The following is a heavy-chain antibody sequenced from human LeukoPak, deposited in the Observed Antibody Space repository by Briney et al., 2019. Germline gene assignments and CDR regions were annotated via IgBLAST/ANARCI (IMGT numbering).Heavy chain of an antibody. V-gene: IGHV4-39*01. Sequence: SETLSLTCTVSGGSISSSSYYWGCIRQPPGKGLEWIGSIYYSGSTYYNPSLKSRVTISVDTSNNQFSLKLSSVTAADTAVYYCARRPLSSSWLPFDYWGQGTLVTVSS. CDR2: IYYSGST. CDR3: ARRPLSSSWLPFDY. CDR1: GGSISSSSYY. D-gene: IGHD6-13*01. J-gene: IGHJ4*02.